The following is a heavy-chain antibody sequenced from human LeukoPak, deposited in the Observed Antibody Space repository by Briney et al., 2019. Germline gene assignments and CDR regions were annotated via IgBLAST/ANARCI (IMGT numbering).Heavy chain of an antibody. CDR3: AKVKGLEPYVFIDY. CDR2: ISGSGGST. Sequence: GGSLRLSCAASGFTFSSYAMSWVRQAPGKGLEWVSAISGSGGSTYYADSVKGRFSISRDSSKNTLYLQMNSLRAEDTAVYYCAKVKGLEPYVFIDYWGQGTLVTVSS. D-gene: IGHD1-1*01. V-gene: IGHV3-23*01. J-gene: IGHJ4*02. CDR1: GFTFSSYA.